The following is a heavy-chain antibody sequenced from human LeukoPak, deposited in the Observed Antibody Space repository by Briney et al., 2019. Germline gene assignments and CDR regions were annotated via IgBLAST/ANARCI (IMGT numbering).Heavy chain of an antibody. CDR1: GHTFNNYW. V-gene: IGHV5-51*01. CDR3: ARLSGSYSIRY. J-gene: IGHJ4*02. Sequence: GESLKISCKGSGHTFNNYWIAWVRPMPGKGLEWMGIIYPIDSETRYSPSFQGQVTFSADRSINTAYLQWNSLKASDTAMYYCARLSGSYSIRYWGQGTLVTVSS. CDR2: IYPIDSET. D-gene: IGHD1-26*01.